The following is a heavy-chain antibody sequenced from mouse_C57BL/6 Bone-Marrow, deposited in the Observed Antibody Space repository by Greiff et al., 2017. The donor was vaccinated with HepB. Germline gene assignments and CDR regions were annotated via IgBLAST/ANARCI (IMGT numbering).Heavy chain of an antibody. J-gene: IGHJ2*01. V-gene: IGHV14-4*01. CDR1: GFNIKDDY. Sequence: VQLQQSGAELVRPGASVKVSCTASGFNIKDDYMHWVKQRPEQGLEWIGWIDPENGDTEYASKFQGKATITADTSSNTAYLQLSSLTSEDTAVYYCTQTAQATYFDYWGPGTTLPASS. D-gene: IGHD3-2*02. CDR3: TQTAQATYFDY. CDR2: IDPENGDT.